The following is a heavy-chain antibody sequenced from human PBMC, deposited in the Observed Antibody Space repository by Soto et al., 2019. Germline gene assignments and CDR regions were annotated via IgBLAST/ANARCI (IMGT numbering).Heavy chain of an antibody. V-gene: IGHV1-3*04. CDR1: GYTFANYA. Sequence: GASVKVSCKPSGYTFANYAIHWVRQAPGERLEWMGWINTGNGFPEYSQKFQDKVTFTRDSSASTAYMELSSLKYEDTAVYFCARRASNSGAFDSWGQGTLVTVSS. D-gene: IGHD6-6*01. CDR2: INTGNGFP. CDR3: ARRASNSGAFDS. J-gene: IGHJ4*02.